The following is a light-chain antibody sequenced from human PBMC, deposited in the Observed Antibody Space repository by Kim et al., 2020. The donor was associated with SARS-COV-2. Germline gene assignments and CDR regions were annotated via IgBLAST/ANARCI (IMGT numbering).Light chain of an antibody. V-gene: IGKV3-11*01. CDR3: QHRSNWPIT. J-gene: IGKJ5*01. Sequence: EIVLTQSPATLSLSPGERATLSCRASQSVSRYLIWYQQKPGQAPRLLIYDASNRATGIPARFSGSGSGTDFTLTISSLEPADFAVYYCQHRSNWPITFGKGTRLEIK. CDR1: QSVSRY. CDR2: DAS.